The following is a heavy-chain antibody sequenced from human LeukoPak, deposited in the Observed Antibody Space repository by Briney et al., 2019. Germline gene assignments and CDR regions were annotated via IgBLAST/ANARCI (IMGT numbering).Heavy chain of an antibody. CDR1: GYSLTGYY. V-gene: IGHV1-2*02. D-gene: IGHD6-13*01. Sequence: ASVKVSCKASGYSLTGYYMHWLRQAPGQGLEWMGWINPNSGDTGYAQKFQGRVTMTRDMSISTIYMELTRLRSDDTALYYCARWDGYSSSPDYWGQGTLVTVSS. J-gene: IGHJ4*02. CDR3: ARWDGYSSSPDY. CDR2: INPNSGDT.